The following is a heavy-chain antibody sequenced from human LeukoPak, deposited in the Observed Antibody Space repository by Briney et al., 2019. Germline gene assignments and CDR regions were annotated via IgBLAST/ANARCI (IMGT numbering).Heavy chain of an antibody. Sequence: PGRSLRLSCAASGFTFSSYAMHWVRQAPGKGLEWVALISYDGNTERYADSVKGRFTISRDNPMNTLYLQMNSLRAEDTAVYHCARVGGSYLNPYRYFFDFWGQGTPVTVSS. CDR3: ARVGGSYLNPYRYFFDF. D-gene: IGHD1-26*01. V-gene: IGHV3-30-3*01. J-gene: IGHJ4*02. CDR1: GFTFSSYA. CDR2: ISYDGNTE.